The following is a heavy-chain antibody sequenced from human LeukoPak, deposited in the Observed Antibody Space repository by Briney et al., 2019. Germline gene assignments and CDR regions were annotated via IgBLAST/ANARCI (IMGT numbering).Heavy chain of an antibody. CDR2: IKQDGSEK. D-gene: IGHD3-10*01. CDR3: ASMKGSGTYSSFDY. CDR1: GFTFSNYW. Sequence: GGSLRLSCAASGFTFSNYWMSWVRQAPGKGLEWVANIKQDGSEKYDIDSVKGRFTISRDNAKNSLYLQMNSLRVEDAAVYYCASMKGSGTYSSFDYWGQGTLVTVSS. V-gene: IGHV3-7*01. J-gene: IGHJ4*02.